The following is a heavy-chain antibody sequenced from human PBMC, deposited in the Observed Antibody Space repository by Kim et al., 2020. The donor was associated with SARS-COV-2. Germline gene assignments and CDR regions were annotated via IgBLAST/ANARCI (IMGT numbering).Heavy chain of an antibody. Sequence: GGSLRLSCAASGFTFSSYEMNWVRQAPGKGLEWVSYISSSGSTIYYADSVKGRFTISRDNAKNSLYLQMNSLRAEDTAVYYCARDSARRTTVTTRFDYWGQGTLVTVSS. CDR2: ISSSGSTI. CDR3: ARDSARRTTVTTRFDY. CDR1: GFTFSSYE. J-gene: IGHJ4*02. V-gene: IGHV3-48*03. D-gene: IGHD4-17*01.